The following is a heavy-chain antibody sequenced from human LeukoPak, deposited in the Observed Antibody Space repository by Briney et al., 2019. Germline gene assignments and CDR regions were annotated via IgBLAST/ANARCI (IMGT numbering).Heavy chain of an antibody. Sequence: PGGSLRLSCAASGFSFSTYWMSWVRQAPGKGLEWVATIKQDGSEKYYVDSVKGRFTISRDNAKNSLNLQMNSLRAEDTAVYYCARDLEASSGWPSYNWFDPWGQGTLVTVSS. CDR3: ARDLEASSGWPSYNWFDP. J-gene: IGHJ5*02. V-gene: IGHV3-7*05. CDR2: IKQDGSEK. CDR1: GFSFSTYW. D-gene: IGHD6-19*01.